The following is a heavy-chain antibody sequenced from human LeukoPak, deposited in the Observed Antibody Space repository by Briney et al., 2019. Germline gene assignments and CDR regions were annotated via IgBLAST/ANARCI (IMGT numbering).Heavy chain of an antibody. CDR3: ARDRKGRTYGDPYWFFDL. V-gene: IGHV3-21*06. CDR1: GFTFSTYW. Sequence: GSLRLSCAGSGFTFSTYWMTWVRQAPGKGLDWVSSISSSSSSIYYADSMKGRFTISRDNVKNLLFLQMNSLRAEDTAIYYCARDRKGRTYGDPYWFFDLWGRGTLVSVSS. D-gene: IGHD4-17*01. J-gene: IGHJ2*01. CDR2: ISSSSSSI.